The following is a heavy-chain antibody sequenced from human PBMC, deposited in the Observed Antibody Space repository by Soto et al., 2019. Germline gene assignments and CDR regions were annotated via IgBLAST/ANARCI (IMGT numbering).Heavy chain of an antibody. Sequence: QLQLQKSGPGLVPPSETLSLTCTVSGGSISSSRHYWGWIRQPPGKGLEWIGLIEYSGSTYYNPSLKTRDTISVDTSKNLFSPKLNSATAADTAVYYCARWDYYASGAYYRKFDCWGQGTLVTVSS. CDR3: ARWDYYASGAYYRKFDC. D-gene: IGHD3-10*01. V-gene: IGHV4-39*01. CDR1: GGSISSSRHY. J-gene: IGHJ4*02. CDR2: IEYSGST.